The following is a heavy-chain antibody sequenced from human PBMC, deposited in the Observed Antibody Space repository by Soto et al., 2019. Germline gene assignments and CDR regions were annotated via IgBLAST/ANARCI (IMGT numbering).Heavy chain of an antibody. CDR2: INPTSGGT. J-gene: IGHJ4*02. D-gene: IGHD4-17*01. V-gene: IGHV1-2*02. CDR3: ARDPDYGDYWGYFFDS. Sequence: ASVKVSCKTSGYTFAAYYIHWIRQAPGQGLEWMGWINPTSGGTVYAQNFQDRVTMTRDTSISTAYMELRRLNSDDTAVYYCARDPDYGDYWGYFFDSWGQGTPVTVS. CDR1: GYTFAAYY.